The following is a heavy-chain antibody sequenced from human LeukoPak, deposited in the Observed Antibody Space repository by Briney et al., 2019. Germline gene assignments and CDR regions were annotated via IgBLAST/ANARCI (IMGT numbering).Heavy chain of an antibody. CDR2: ISGSGGST. J-gene: IGHJ4*02. V-gene: IGHV3-23*01. CDR3: AKDNRRAHYFDY. CDR1: GFTFSDYY. Sequence: GGSLKLSCAASGFTFSDYYMSWVRQAPGKGLEWVSAISGSGGSTYYADSVKGRFTISRDNSKNTLYLQMNSLRAEDTAVYYCAKDNRRAHYFDYWGQGTLVTVSS.